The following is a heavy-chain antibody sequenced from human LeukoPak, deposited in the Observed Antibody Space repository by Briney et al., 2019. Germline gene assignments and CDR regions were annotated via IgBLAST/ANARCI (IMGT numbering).Heavy chain of an antibody. D-gene: IGHD2/OR15-2a*01. CDR1: GGTGYCLY. J-gene: IGHJ4*02. CDR2: IYTSGST. V-gene: IGHV4-4*07. Sequence: SETLSFTGTGPGGTGYCLYWGWLRQPAGKGLEWIGRIYTSGSTNYNPSLKSRVTMSVGTSKNQFYLKLSSVTSADTDVYYFSRDLGSFYYCCRGQGTLVTVSS. CDR3: SRDLGSFYYCC.